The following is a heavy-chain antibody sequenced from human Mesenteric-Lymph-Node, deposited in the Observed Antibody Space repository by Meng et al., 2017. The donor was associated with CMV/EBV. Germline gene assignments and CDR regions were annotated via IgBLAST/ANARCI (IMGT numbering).Heavy chain of an antibody. J-gene: IGHJ4*02. Sequence: FSSYTMHWMRQAPGQTLEWMGWIIGGDGNTRYSQKFQGRVTITRDTSASTGYVQLSSLRSEDTAVYYCARSDFDYHGSGSYFSRLPDYWGQGTLVTVSS. CDR3: ARSDFDYHGSGSYFSRLPDY. V-gene: IGHV1-3*01. CDR2: IIGGDGNT. D-gene: IGHD3-10*01. CDR1: FSSYT.